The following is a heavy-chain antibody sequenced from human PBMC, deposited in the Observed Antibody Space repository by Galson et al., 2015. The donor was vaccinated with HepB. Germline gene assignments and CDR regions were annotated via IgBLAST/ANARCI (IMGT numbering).Heavy chain of an antibody. CDR2: ITTSGSTI. CDR3: ARDKGRRLWRDVGYIDY. Sequence: SLRLSCAASGFTFIAYEMSWVRLAPGKGLEWISYITTSGSTIYYADSVKGRFTVSRDNAKNSLSLQMTRLRVEDTAVYYCARDKGRRLWRDVGYIDYWGQGVLVTVSS. J-gene: IGHJ4*02. V-gene: IGHV3-48*03. CDR1: GFTFIAYE. D-gene: IGHD3-16*01.